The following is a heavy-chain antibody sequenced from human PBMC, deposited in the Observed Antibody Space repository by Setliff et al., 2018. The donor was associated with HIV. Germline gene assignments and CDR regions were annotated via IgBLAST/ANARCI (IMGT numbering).Heavy chain of an antibody. D-gene: IGHD3-10*01. CDR1: GGSFSNYY. CDR2: INHSETT. Sequence: TLSLTCAVYGGSFSNYYWSWIRQTPGEGPEWIGEINHSETTKYNPSLESRVTISLDTSKNQFSLKLTSVTAADTSVYYCARKGVDLYFGVDAFDMWGQGTMVTVSS. J-gene: IGHJ3*02. CDR3: ARKGVDLYFGVDAFDM. V-gene: IGHV4-34*01.